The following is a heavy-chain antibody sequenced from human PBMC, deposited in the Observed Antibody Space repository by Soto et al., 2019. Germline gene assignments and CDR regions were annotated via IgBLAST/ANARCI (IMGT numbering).Heavy chain of an antibody. V-gene: IGHV3-30*18. Sequence: QVQLVESGGGVVQPGRSLRLSCAASGFTFRTYGMHWVRQAPGKGLEWVAFMSYDGRQKYYADSVKGRFTISRDNSKNTLDLQMNSLATEDTAVYFCSQEAPGGWHFFDNWVQGTLVTVSS. CDR2: MSYDGRQK. CDR1: GFTFRTYG. D-gene: IGHD6-19*01. J-gene: IGHJ4*02. CDR3: SQEAPGGWHFFDN.